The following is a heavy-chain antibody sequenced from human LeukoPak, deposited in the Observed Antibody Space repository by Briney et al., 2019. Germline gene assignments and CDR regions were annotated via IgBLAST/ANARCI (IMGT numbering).Heavy chain of an antibody. CDR3: AEDQVYSSGWYADY. Sequence: GGSLRLSCAASGFTFSSYAMSWVRQAPGKGLEWVSAISGSGGSTYYADSVKGRFTISRDNSKNTLYLQMNSLRAEDTAVYYCAEDQVYSSGWYADYWGQGTLVTVSS. CDR1: GFTFSSYA. V-gene: IGHV3-23*01. CDR2: ISGSGGST. J-gene: IGHJ4*02. D-gene: IGHD6-19*01.